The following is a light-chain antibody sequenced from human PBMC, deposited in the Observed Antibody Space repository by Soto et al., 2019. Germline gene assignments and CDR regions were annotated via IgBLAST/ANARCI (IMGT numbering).Light chain of an antibody. V-gene: IGLV1-40*01. CDR3: QSYDSSLSEVV. CDR2: GNS. Sequence: QSVLTQPPSVSGAPGQRVTISCAGSSSNIGAGYDVHWYQQLPGTAPKHLIYGNSNRPSGVPDRFSGSKSGTSASLAITGLQAEDEADYYCQSYDSSLSEVVFGGGTKLTVL. CDR1: SSNIGAGYD. J-gene: IGLJ2*01.